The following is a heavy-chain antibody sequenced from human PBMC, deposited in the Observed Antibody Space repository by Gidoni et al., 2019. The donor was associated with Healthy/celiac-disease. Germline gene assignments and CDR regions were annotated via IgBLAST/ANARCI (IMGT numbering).Heavy chain of an antibody. J-gene: IGHJ4*02. Sequence: QVQLQESGPVLVKPSETLSLTCTVSGGSISSYSWSWIRQPPGKGLEWIGYIYYSGSTKYNPSLKSRVTISVDTSKNQFSLKLSSVTAADTAVYYCARSQYSSSWFDYWGQGTLVTVSS. V-gene: IGHV4-59*01. CDR3: ARSQYSSSWFDY. CDR2: IYYSGST. D-gene: IGHD6-13*01. CDR1: GGSISSYS.